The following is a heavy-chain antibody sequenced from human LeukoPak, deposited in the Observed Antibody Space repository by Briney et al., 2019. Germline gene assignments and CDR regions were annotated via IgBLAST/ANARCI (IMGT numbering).Heavy chain of an antibody. CDR1: GFTFTDSY. CDR3: ARDPRTVRI. D-gene: IGHD1-1*01. V-gene: IGHV3-11*06. J-gene: IGHJ4*02. CDR2: ISGSGDDT. Sequence: KPGGSLRLSCTASGFTFTDSYMTWVSQAPGRGLEWLSYISGSGDDTNYADSVRGRFTISRDNAKNSLYLQMNSLRVEDTAVYYCARDPRTVRIWGQGTLVTVSS.